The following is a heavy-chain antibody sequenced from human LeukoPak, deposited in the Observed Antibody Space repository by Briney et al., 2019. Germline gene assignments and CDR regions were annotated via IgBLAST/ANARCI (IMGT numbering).Heavy chain of an antibody. CDR3: ARVSGDYGGQHVDY. Sequence: GASVKVSCKASGYTFTGYYMHWVRQAPGQGLEWMGWINPNSGGTNYAQKFQGRVTMTRDTSISTAYMELSRLRSDDTALYYCARVSGDYGGQHVDYWGQGTLVTVSS. J-gene: IGHJ4*02. V-gene: IGHV1-2*02. CDR2: INPNSGGT. CDR1: GYTFTGYY. D-gene: IGHD4-23*01.